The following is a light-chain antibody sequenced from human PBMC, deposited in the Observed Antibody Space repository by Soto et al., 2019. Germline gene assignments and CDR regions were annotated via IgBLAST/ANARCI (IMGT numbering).Light chain of an antibody. CDR3: SSYTSRGTWV. V-gene: IGLV2-14*03. J-gene: IGLJ3*02. Sequence: QSALTQSASVSGSPGQSITISCTGTSSDVGGYNYVSWYQQHPGKAPKLMIYDVSNRPSGVSDRFSGSKSGNTASLTISGLQAEDEADYYCSSYTSRGTWVFGGGTKLTVL. CDR2: DVS. CDR1: SSDVGGYNY.